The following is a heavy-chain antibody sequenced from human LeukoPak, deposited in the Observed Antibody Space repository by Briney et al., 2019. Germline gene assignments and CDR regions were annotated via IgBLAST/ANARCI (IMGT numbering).Heavy chain of an antibody. D-gene: IGHD6-13*01. CDR2: ISSSSRYI. CDR3: ARALIAAAGGDWFDP. Sequence: GGSLRLSCAASGFTVNNNYMIWVRQAPGKGLEWVSSISSSSRYIYYADSVKGRFTISRDNAKNSLYLQMNSLRAEDTAVYYCARALIAAAGGDWFDPWGQGTLVTVSS. CDR1: GFTVNNNY. V-gene: IGHV3-21*01. J-gene: IGHJ5*02.